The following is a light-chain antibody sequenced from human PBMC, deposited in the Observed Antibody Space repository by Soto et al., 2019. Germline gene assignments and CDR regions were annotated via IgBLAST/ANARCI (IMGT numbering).Light chain of an antibody. Sequence: QSALPQPASLSGSPGQSITISCTGTSSDVGGYNYVSWCQQHPGKAPKLMIYNVSNRPSGVSNRFSGSKSGNTASLTISGLQAEDEGHYYCSSFTSTNTVLFGGGTKSPS. CDR3: SSFTSTNTVL. J-gene: IGLJ2*01. CDR2: NVS. V-gene: IGLV2-14*01. CDR1: SSDVGGYNY.